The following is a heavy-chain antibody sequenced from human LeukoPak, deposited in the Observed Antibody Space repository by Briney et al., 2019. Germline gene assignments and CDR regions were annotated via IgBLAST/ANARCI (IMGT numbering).Heavy chain of an antibody. CDR1: GGSIRSTSYY. CDR2: IYYSGST. J-gene: IGHJ4*02. Sequence: PSETPSLTCTVSGGSIRSTSYYWGWIRQPPGKGLEWIGTIYYSGSTYYNPSLKSRVAISVDTSKNQFSLKLSSVTAADTAVYYCARYSSGWSSFDYWGQGTLVTVSS. V-gene: IGHV4-39*07. D-gene: IGHD6-19*01. CDR3: ARYSSGWSSFDY.